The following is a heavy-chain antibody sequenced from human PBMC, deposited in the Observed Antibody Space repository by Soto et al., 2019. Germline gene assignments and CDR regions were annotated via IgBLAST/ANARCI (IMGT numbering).Heavy chain of an antibody. CDR2: IYSGGRT. CDR3: ARDTPLFSFGYQRGNYFDY. Sequence: PGGSLRLSCAASGFTFITYSMNWVRQAPGKGLEWVSIIYSGGRTNYADSVKGRFTISRDTSRNTLYLQMSSLRVEDTAVYYCARDTPLFSFGYQRGNYFDYWGQGALVTVSS. CDR1: GFTFITYS. V-gene: IGHV3-66*01. D-gene: IGHD3-22*01. J-gene: IGHJ4*02.